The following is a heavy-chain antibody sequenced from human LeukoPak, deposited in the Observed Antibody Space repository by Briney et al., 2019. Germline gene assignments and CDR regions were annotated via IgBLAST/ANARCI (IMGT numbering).Heavy chain of an antibody. J-gene: IGHJ3*02. V-gene: IGHV3-9*01. D-gene: IGHD3-10*01. CDR2: ISWNSGSI. CDR3: AKDKGVYYGSGSYYQSDAFDI. Sequence: GGSLRLSCAASGFTFDDYAMHWVRQAPGKGLEWVSGISWNSGSIGYADSVKGRFTISRDNAKNSLYLQMNSLRAEDTALYYCAKDKGVYYGSGSYYQSDAFDIWGQGTMVTVSS. CDR1: GFTFDDYA.